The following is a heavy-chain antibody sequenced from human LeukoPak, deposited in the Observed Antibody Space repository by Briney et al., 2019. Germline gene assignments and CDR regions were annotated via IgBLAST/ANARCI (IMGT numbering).Heavy chain of an antibody. CDR1: GFTFSSYW. V-gene: IGHV3-30*02. Sequence: GGSLRLSCAASGFTFSSYWMSWVRQAPGKGLEWVAFIRYDGSNKYYADSVKGRFTISRDNSKNTLYLQMNSLRAEDTVVYYCAKGVPAAIRYYYYMDVWGKGTTVTVSS. J-gene: IGHJ6*03. CDR3: AKGVPAAIRYYYYMDV. CDR2: IRYDGSNK. D-gene: IGHD2-2*01.